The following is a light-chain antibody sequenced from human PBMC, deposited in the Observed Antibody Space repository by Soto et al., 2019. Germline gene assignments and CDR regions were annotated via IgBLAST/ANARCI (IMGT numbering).Light chain of an antibody. CDR2: GNR. CDR3: QAYDYSLTASV. CDR1: SSNLGAGYD. Sequence: QPVLTQPPSVSGAPGQRVTISCTGTSSNLGAGYDVHWYQQLPGAAPKLVIFGNRNRPSGVPERFSGSKSGTSASLAITGLQTEDEADYYCQAYDYSLTASVFGGGTKLTVL. V-gene: IGLV1-40*01. J-gene: IGLJ3*02.